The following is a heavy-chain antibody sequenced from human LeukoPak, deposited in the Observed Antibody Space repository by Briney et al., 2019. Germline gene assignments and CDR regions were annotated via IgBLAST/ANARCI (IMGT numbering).Heavy chain of an antibody. J-gene: IGHJ4*02. D-gene: IGHD3-22*01. CDR3: SKGGEYYYVSNCYTAPFDY. V-gene: IGHV3-9*01. CDR2: ISWNRGSI. Sequence: PGGSLRLSCAASGFTFDDYAMHWVRQAPGKGLEWVSGISWNRGSIGYADSVKGRFTISRDNAKNSLYLQMNSLRAEDTALCYCSKGGEYYYVSNCYTAPFDYWGQGTLVTVSS. CDR1: GFTFDDYA.